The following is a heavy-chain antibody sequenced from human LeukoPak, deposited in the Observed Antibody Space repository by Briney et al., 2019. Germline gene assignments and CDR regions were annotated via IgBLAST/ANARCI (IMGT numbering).Heavy chain of an antibody. D-gene: IGHD3-10*01. CDR3: AKKYYYASGSYYYYFDY. CDR2: ISSSGNAI. V-gene: IGHV3-48*03. Sequence: PGGSLRLSCAASGFTFSSYEMNWVRQAPGKGLEWVSYISSSGNAIYYADSVKGRFTISRDNSKNTLYLQMNSLRAEDTAVYYCAKKYYYASGSYYYYFDYWGQGTLVTVSS. J-gene: IGHJ4*02. CDR1: GFTFSSYE.